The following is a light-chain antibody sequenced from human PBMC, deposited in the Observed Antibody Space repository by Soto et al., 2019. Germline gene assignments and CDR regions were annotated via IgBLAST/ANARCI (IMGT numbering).Light chain of an antibody. CDR2: GAS. CDR3: QQYGSSSWT. J-gene: IGKJ1*01. Sequence: EIVMTQSPATLSVSPGERATLSCRASQSVSSNLAWYQQKPGQAPRLLIYGASTRATGIPARFSGSGSGTGFTLTISSLQSEDFAVCYCQQYGSSSWTFGQGTKVDIK. V-gene: IGKV3-15*01. CDR1: QSVSSN.